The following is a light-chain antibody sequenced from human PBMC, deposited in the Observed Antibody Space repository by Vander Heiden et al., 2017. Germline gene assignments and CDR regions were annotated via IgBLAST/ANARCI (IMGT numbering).Light chain of an antibody. V-gene: IGLV1-40*01. CDR1: SSNIGAGYD. CDR3: QSYDNSLSGSRV. J-gene: IGLJ1*01. CDR2: GNF. Sequence: QSVLTQPPSVSGAPGQRVTIPCTGSSSNIGAGYDVHWYQQLPGTAPKLLIYGNFNRPSGVPDRFSGSNSGTSAALAITGLQAEDEGDYYCQSYDNSLSGSRVFGSGTKVTVL.